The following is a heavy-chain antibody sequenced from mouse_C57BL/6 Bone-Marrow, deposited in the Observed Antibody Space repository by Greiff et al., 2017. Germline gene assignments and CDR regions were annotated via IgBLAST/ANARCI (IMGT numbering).Heavy chain of an antibody. V-gene: IGHV1-63*01. CDR1: GYTFTNYW. CDR2: IYPGGGCT. J-gene: IGHJ2*01. Sequence: QVQLQQSGAELVRPGTSVKLSCKASGYTFTNYWIGWAKQRPGHGLEWIGDIYPGGGCTNYNEKFKGKATLTADKSSSTAYMQFSSLTSEDSAIYYCARKLRQGSLGYWGQGTTLTVSS. D-gene: IGHD2-4*01. CDR3: ARKLRQGSLGY.